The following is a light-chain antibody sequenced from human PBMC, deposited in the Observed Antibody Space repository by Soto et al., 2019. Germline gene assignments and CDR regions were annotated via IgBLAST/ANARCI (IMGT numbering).Light chain of an antibody. CDR2: WAS. CDR3: QQYYSTPYT. Sequence: DIVMTQSPDSLAVSLGERATINCKSSQSVLYNSNNKNYLSWYQQKPGQPPKLLISWASTRESGVPDRFSGSGSGTDFTLTIRSLRAEDVAVYYCQQYYSTPYTFGQGTKLEIK. J-gene: IGKJ2*01. V-gene: IGKV4-1*01. CDR1: QSVLYNSNNKNY.